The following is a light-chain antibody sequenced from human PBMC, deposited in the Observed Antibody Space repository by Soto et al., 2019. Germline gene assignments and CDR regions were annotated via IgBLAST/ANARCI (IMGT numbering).Light chain of an antibody. J-gene: IGLJ2*01. V-gene: IGLV1-40*01. CDR2: GIS. Sequence: QSVLTQPPSVSGAPGQRVTISCTGSSSNIGAGYDVHWYQQLPGTAPKLLIYGISNRPSGVPDRFSGSKSGTSASLAITGLQAEDEADYYCQSYDSSDVVFGGGTKLTVL. CDR3: QSYDSSDVV. CDR1: SSNIGAGYD.